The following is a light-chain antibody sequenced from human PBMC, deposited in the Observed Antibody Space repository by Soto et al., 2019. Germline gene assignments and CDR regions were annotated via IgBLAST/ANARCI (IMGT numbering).Light chain of an antibody. J-gene: IGLJ2*01. CDR1: SSNIGAGYD. Sequence: QSVLTQPPSVSGATGQRVTISCTGSSSNIGAGYDVHWYHQLPGTAPKLLIYGNSNRPSGVPDRFSGSKSGTSASLAITGLQAEDEADYYCQSYDISLSVVFGGGTKGTVL. CDR2: GNS. CDR3: QSYDISLSVV. V-gene: IGLV1-40*01.